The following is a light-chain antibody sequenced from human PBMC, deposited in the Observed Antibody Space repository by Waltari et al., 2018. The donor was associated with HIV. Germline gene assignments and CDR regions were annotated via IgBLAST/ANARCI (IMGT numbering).Light chain of an antibody. CDR3: QQSYSIPLT. CDR2: GAT. Sequence: DIQMTQSPSSLSASVGDRVTITCRASQSINSYLNWYQQKPRKAPKLLIYGATSLQSGVPSRFSGSGSGTDFTLTISSLQPEDFATYYCQQSYSIPLTFGGGTK. J-gene: IGKJ4*01. CDR1: QSINSY. V-gene: IGKV1-39*01.